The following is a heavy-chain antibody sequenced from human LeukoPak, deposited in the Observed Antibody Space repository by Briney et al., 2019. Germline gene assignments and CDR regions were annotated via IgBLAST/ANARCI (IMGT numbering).Heavy chain of an antibody. CDR1: GFTVSGHY. CDR2: IYHSGTT. CDR3: ARDGVFHDSDGYSFDY. D-gene: IGHD3-22*01. J-gene: IGHJ4*02. Sequence: NPGGSLRLSCAASGFTVSGHYVNWVRQPPGKGLEWIASIYHSGTTYYNPSLRNRVTLFVDTSKNQFSLKLTSLTAADTAVYYCARDGVFHDSDGYSFDYWGQGTLVTVSS. V-gene: IGHV4-38-2*02.